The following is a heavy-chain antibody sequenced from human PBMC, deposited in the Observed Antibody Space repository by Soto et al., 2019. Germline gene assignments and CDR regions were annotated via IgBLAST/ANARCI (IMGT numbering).Heavy chain of an antibody. V-gene: IGHV1-69*02. CDR1: GGTFSTYT. CDR3: ARAVAVPADFDY. D-gene: IGHD6-19*01. J-gene: IGHJ4*02. Sequence: SVKVSCKASGGTFSTYTITWVRQAPGQGLEWMGRIIPIIGIINYAQKFQGRVTISADKFTGTAYMELSSLRSEDTAVYYCARAVAVPADFDYWGQGTLDTVSS. CDR2: IIPIIGII.